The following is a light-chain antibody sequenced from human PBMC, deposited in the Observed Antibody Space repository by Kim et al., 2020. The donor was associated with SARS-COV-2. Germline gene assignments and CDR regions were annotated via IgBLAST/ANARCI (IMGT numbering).Light chain of an antibody. CDR3: QQCYKNPYT. CDR2: AAS. J-gene: IGKJ2*01. V-gene: IGKV1-39*01. CDR1: QSISNY. Sequence: DIQMTQSPSSLSTSVGDRVTITCRASQSISNYLGWYQQKPGKAPNFLIYAASSLQSGVPSRFSGSGSGTDFTLTISSLQPEDCATYYCQQCYKNPYTFGQGTKLEI.